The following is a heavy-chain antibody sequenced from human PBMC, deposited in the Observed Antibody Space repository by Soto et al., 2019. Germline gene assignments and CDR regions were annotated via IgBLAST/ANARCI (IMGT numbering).Heavy chain of an antibody. Sequence: SETLSLTCAVSGVSISSGNWWTWVRQTPQRVLEYIGDIFHDGTANYYPSFERRVAISVDTSKNQFSLKLTSVTAADTAIYFCARLVYDTPLNYMYFDFWGQGALVTVSS. J-gene: IGHJ4*02. CDR3: ARLVYDTPLNYMYFDF. CDR2: IFHDGTA. V-gene: IGHV4-4*02. D-gene: IGHD2-8*01. CDR1: GVSISSGNW.